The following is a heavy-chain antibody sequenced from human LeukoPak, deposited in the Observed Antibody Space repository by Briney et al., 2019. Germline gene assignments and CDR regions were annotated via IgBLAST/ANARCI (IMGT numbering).Heavy chain of an antibody. Sequence: GGSLRLSCAASGFSFSTYWMHWVRQAPGKELAWVSRISGDGSSIDYADSVKGRFTISRDNAKNTLYLQMNSLRDEDTSVYYCATISRSVSYHFDYWGQGTLVTVSS. J-gene: IGHJ4*02. CDR3: ATISRSVSYHFDY. CDR2: ISGDGSSI. D-gene: IGHD1-26*01. CDR1: GFSFSTYW. V-gene: IGHV3-74*01.